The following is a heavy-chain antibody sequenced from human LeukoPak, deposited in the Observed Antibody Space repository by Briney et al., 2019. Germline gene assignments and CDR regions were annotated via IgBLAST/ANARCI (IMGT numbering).Heavy chain of an antibody. J-gene: IGHJ4*02. Sequence: PSGTLSLICGVSGGSISSTNWWTWVRQPPGKGLEWIGEVHLVGRTNYKPSLQSRLTMSVDFSENHISLKLTSVTAADTAVYYCAREGGPYRPLDYSGQGTLVTLSS. V-gene: IGHV4-4*02. CDR3: AREGGPYRPLDY. CDR2: VHLVGRT. CDR1: GGSISSTNW.